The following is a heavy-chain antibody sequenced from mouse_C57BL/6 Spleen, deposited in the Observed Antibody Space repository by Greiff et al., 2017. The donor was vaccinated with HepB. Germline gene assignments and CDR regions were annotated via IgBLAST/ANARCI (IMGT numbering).Heavy chain of an antibody. J-gene: IGHJ2*01. CDR1: GYAFSSYW. D-gene: IGHD2-3*01. Sequence: QVQLQQSGAELVKPGASVKISCKASGYAFSSYWMNGVKQRPGKGLEWIGQIYPGDGDTNYNGKFKGKATLTADKSSSTAYMQLSSLTSEDSAVYFCARIYDGYYDYWGQGTTLTVSS. CDR3: ARIYDGYYDY. V-gene: IGHV1-80*01. CDR2: IYPGDGDT.